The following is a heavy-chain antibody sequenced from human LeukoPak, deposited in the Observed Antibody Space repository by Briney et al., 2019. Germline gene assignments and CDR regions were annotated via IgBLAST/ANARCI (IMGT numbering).Heavy chain of an antibody. V-gene: IGHV3-23*01. Sequence: QSGGSLRLSCAASGFSFSSYAMSWVRQAPGKGLEWVSAISGSGDTTYYADSVKGRFTISRDNAKNSLYLQMNSLRAEDTAVYYCARDLRETIAVAGSVAFDIWGQGTMVTVSS. CDR1: GFSFSSYA. D-gene: IGHD6-19*01. J-gene: IGHJ3*02. CDR3: ARDLRETIAVAGSVAFDI. CDR2: ISGSGDTT.